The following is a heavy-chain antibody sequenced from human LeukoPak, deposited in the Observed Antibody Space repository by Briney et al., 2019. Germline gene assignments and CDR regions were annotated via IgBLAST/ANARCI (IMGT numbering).Heavy chain of an antibody. V-gene: IGHV1-2*02. CDR2: INPNSGGT. D-gene: IGHD5-24*01. J-gene: IGHJ4*02. CDR3: ARERGRSLQSARDGYNGY. CDR1: GYTFTGYY. Sequence: ASVEVSCKASGYTFTGYYMHWVRQAPGQGLEWMGWINPNSGGTNYAQKFQGRVTMTRDTSISTAYMELSRLGSDDTAVYYCARERGRSLQSARDGYNGYWGQGTLVTVSS.